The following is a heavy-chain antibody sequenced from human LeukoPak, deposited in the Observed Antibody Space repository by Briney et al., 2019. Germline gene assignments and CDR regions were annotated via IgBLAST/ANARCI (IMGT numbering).Heavy chain of an antibody. Sequence: SETLSLTCTVSGGSISSSSYYWGWIRQPPGKGLEWIGSIYYSGSTYYNPPLKSRVTISVDTSKNQFSLKLSSVTAADTAVYYCARQGEAGLVPFFDYWGQGTLVTVSS. V-gene: IGHV4-39*01. CDR2: IYYSGST. CDR3: ARQGEAGLVPFFDY. CDR1: GGSISSSSYY. J-gene: IGHJ4*02. D-gene: IGHD3-10*01.